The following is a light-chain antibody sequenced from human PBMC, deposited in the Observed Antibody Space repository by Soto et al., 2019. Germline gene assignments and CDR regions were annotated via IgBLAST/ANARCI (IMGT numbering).Light chain of an antibody. V-gene: IGKV3-20*01. Sequence: EIVLTQSPGTLSLSPGERATLSCRASQSVSSSYLAWYQQKPGQAPRLLIYVASNRATGIPDRVSGSGSGTDFTLTISRLEPEDFAVYYCQHYGSSPQYTFGQGTKLEIK. CDR3: QHYGSSPQYT. CDR2: VAS. CDR1: QSVSSSY. J-gene: IGKJ2*01.